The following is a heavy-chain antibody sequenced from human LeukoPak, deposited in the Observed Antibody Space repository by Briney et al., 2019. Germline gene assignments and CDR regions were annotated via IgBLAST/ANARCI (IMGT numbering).Heavy chain of an antibody. CDR3: ARVPTMSIFNWFDP. J-gene: IGHJ5*02. CDR1: GGSISSSSYY. D-gene: IGHD2-21*01. V-gene: IGHV4-39*07. CDR2: IYYSGST. Sequence: PSETLSLTCTVSGGSISSSSYYWGWIRQPPGKGLEWIGSIYYSGSTYYNPSLKSRVTISVDTSKNQFSLKLSSVTAADTAAYYCARVPTMSIFNWFDPWGQGTLVTVSS.